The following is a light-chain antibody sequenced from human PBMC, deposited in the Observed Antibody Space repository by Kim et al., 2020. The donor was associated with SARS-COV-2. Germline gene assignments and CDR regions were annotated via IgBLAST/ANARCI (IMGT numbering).Light chain of an antibody. CDR3: QQRGNWPLT. J-gene: IGKJ4*01. V-gene: IGKV3-11*01. CDR2: DAS. Sequence: GERATPSGRARQGVKQQLAWYQQKPGQAPRLLIYDASNRATGIPARFSGSGSGTDFTLTIGSLEPEDFAVYYCQQRGNWPLTFGGGTKVDIK. CDR1: QGVKQQ.